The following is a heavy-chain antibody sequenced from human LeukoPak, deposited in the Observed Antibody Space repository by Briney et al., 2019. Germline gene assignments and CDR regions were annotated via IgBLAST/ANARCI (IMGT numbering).Heavy chain of an antibody. CDR1: GGSFSGYY. CDR2: INHSGST. J-gene: IGHJ4*02. D-gene: IGHD3-9*01. V-gene: IGHV4-34*01. Sequence: SETLSLTCAVYGGSFSGYYWSWIRQPPGKGLEWIGEINHSGSTNYNPSLKSRVTISVDTSKNQFSLKLSSVTAADTAVYYCAGRYYDILTGYLYFDYWGQGTLVTVSS. CDR3: AGRYYDILTGYLYFDY.